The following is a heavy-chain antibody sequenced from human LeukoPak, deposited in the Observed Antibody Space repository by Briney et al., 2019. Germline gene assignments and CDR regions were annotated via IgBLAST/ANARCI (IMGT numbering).Heavy chain of an antibody. Sequence: SETLSLTCTVSGGSISITNYYWGWIRQPPGQGLEWIGSIHYSGSTYYNPSLKSRLTISVDTSKNQFSLKMSSVTAADTAVYYCARRRARHRVAVAGTYNWFDPWGQGTLVTVSS. CDR1: GGSISITNYY. D-gene: IGHD6-19*01. CDR2: IHYSGST. J-gene: IGHJ5*02. CDR3: ARRRARHRVAVAGTYNWFDP. V-gene: IGHV4-39*01.